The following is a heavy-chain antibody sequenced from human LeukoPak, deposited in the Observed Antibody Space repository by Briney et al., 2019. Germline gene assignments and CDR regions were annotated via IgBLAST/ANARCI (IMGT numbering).Heavy chain of an antibody. CDR1: GHTFTGYY. Sequence: GASVKVSCKASGHTFTGYYMHWLRQAPGQGLEWMGIVNPSGDSTNYAQNFQGRVTMTGDTSTSTVYMELSSLRSEDTAVYYCARVRDGYNDAYDIWGQGTMVTVTS. CDR2: VNPSGDST. V-gene: IGHV1-46*01. D-gene: IGHD5-24*01. CDR3: ARVRDGYNDAYDI. J-gene: IGHJ3*02.